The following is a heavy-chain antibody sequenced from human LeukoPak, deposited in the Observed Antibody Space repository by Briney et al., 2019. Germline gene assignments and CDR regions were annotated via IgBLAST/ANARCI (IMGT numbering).Heavy chain of an antibody. V-gene: IGHV3-23*01. D-gene: IGHD5-12*01. CDR2: IYSAGHT. CDR3: AKDQFGGYGSIDY. J-gene: IGHJ4*02. CDR1: GITFSNYA. Sequence: PGGSLRLSCAASGITFSNYAIHWVRQAPGQGLHWVSTIYSAGHTYYADSVKGRFTISRDNSKSTVFLQMSSLRAEDTAVYYCAKDQFGGYGSIDYWGQGILVTVSS.